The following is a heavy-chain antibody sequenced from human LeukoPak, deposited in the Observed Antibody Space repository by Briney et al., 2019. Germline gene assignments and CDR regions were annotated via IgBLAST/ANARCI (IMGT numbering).Heavy chain of an antibody. Sequence: GGSLRLSCAASGFTSSSYWMNWVRQAPGKGLVWVSRIASDGSSTTYADSVKGRFSISRDNSKNTLYLQMNSLRAEDTAVYYCAKDRKIRGYSDFPDAFDIWGQGTMVTVSS. D-gene: IGHD5-12*01. J-gene: IGHJ3*02. CDR2: IASDGSST. CDR3: AKDRKIRGYSDFPDAFDI. V-gene: IGHV3-74*01. CDR1: GFTSSSYW.